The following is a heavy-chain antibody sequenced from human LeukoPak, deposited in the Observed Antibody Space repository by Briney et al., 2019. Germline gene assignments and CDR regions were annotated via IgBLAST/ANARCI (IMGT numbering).Heavy chain of an antibody. CDR2: IYYVGST. J-gene: IGHJ3*02. CDR3: ARVDILSGDAFDI. Sequence: SETLSLTCTVSGGTISGGDYYWGGIRQPPGKGLRGMGYIYYVGSTYYNPSLKSRVAISVDTSRNQFSLSLSSVTPADTAEYYSARVDILSGDAFDIWCQETMLTVSS. D-gene: IGHD3-9*01. V-gene: IGHV4-31*03. CDR1: GGTISGGDYY.